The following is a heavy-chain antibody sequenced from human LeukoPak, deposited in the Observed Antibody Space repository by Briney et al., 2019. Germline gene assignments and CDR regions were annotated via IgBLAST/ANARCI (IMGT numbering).Heavy chain of an antibody. Sequence: ASVKVSCKASGYTFSSYGISWVGQAPGQWLEWMGWISAYNGNTNYAQMVQGRVTMTTDTSTSTAYMEVRSLRSDDTAMYYCARDVGDIVTVPAAISVPWGQGTLVTVSS. V-gene: IGHV1-18*01. CDR1: GYTFSSYG. D-gene: IGHD2-2*01. J-gene: IGHJ5*02. CDR3: ARDVGDIVTVPAAISVP. CDR2: ISAYNGNT.